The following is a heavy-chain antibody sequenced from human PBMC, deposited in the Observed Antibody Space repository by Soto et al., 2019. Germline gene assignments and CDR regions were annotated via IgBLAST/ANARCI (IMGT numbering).Heavy chain of an antibody. D-gene: IGHD2-2*01. CDR2: ISAYNGNT. Sequence: GASVKVSCKASGYTFTSYGISWVRRAPGQGLEWMGWISAYNGNTNYAQKLQGRVTMTTDTSTSTAYMELRGLRSDDTAVYYCARTVELVPAAKPNDAFDIWGQGTMVTVSS. CDR1: GYTFTSYG. V-gene: IGHV1-18*01. J-gene: IGHJ3*02. CDR3: ARTVELVPAAKPNDAFDI.